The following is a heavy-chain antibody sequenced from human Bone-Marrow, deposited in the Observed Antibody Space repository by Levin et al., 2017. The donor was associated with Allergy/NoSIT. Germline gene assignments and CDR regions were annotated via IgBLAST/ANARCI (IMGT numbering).Heavy chain of an antibody. CDR1: GFTFSSYW. D-gene: IGHD3-3*01. CDR3: ARGDYDFWSGYSIPTFDY. J-gene: IGHJ4*02. V-gene: IGHV3-7*01. Sequence: GGSLRLSCAASGFTFSSYWMSWVRQAPGKGLEWVANIKQDGSEKYYVDSVKGRFTISRDNAKNSLYLQMNSLRAEDTAVYYCARGDYDFWSGYSIPTFDYWGQGTLVTVSS. CDR2: IKQDGSEK.